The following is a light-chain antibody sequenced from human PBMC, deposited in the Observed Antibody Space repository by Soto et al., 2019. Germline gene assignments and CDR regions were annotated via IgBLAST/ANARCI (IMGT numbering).Light chain of an antibody. CDR1: QSIGTW. CDR2: DAS. J-gene: IGKJ1*01. CDR3: QHSWT. V-gene: IGKV1-5*01. Sequence: DIQMTQSPSTLSASVGDRVTITCRASQSIGTWLAWYQHRPGKAPKLLIYDASTLEGGVPSRFSGIGSGTEFTLTISGPQPDDFATYYCQHSWTFGQGTKVDI.